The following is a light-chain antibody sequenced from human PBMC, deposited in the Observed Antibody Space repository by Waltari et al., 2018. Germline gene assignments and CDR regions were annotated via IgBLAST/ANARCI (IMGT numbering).Light chain of an antibody. Sequence: DVVMTQSPLSLPVALGPPASISCKSGQGLVSSGGNTILNWFQQRPGQSPRRLIYRVSNRDSGVPDRFSGSGSGTDFTLKISRVEAEDVGIYYCMQGTHWPWTFGQGTKVEFK. CDR2: RVS. CDR1: QGLVSSGGNTI. CDR3: MQGTHWPWT. J-gene: IGKJ1*01. V-gene: IGKV2-30*01.